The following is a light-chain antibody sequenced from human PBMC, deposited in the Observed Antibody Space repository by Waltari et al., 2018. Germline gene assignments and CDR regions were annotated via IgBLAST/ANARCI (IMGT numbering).Light chain of an antibody. Sequence: QSVVTQPPSASGTPGQRVTISCSGSSPNIGKNFVYWYHQSPGTAPKLLIYRNNQRPSGVPDRFSGSKSGTSASLAISGLRSEDESDYYCATWDDSLGGWVFGGGTKLTVL. J-gene: IGLJ3*02. CDR2: RNN. CDR3: ATWDDSLGGWV. CDR1: SPNIGKNF. V-gene: IGLV1-47*01.